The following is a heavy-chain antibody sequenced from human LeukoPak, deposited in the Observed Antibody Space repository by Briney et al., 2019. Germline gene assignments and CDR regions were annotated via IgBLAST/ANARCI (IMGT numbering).Heavy chain of an antibody. CDR3: TIPTCSRSGYCSTSDPFHT. CDR1: GLTFENYG. D-gene: IGHD2-2*03. Sequence: HPGGSLTLSCAASGLTFENYGVVGLRRAPGKGREWVSGFSGRGGRTYYGDSVKGRVTISRDKSKNTLFLQLNSLGVEDTATYCCTIPTCSRSGYCSTSDPFHTWGQGTIVTVPS. J-gene: IGHJ3*02. V-gene: IGHV3-23*01. CDR2: FSGRGGRT.